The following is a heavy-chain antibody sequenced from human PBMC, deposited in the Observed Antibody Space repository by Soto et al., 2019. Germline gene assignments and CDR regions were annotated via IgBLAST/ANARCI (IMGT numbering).Heavy chain of an antibody. J-gene: IGHJ6*02. CDR3: ARDSTTVIYYYYYGMDV. CDR1: GFTFSSYA. CDR2: ISYDGSNK. Sequence: PGGSLGLSCAAFGFTFSSYAMHWVRQAPGKGLEWVAVISYDGSNKYYADSVKGRFTISRDNSKNTLYLQMNSLRAEDTAVYYCARDSTTVIYYYYYGMDVWGQGTTVTVSS. V-gene: IGHV3-30-3*01. D-gene: IGHD4-4*01.